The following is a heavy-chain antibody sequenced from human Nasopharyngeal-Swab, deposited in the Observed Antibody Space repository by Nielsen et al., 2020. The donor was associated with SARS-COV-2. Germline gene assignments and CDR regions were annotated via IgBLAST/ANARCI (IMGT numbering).Heavy chain of an antibody. D-gene: IGHD6-19*01. J-gene: IGHJ4*02. CDR1: GGSISSSSYY. V-gene: IGHV4-39*01. Sequence: SETLSLTCTVSGGSISSSSYYWGWIRQPPGKGLEWIGSNYYSGSTYYNPSLKSRVTISVDTSKNQFSLKLSSVTAADTAVYYCARHWVIAVAGISYFDYWGQGTLVTVSS. CDR3: ARHWVIAVAGISYFDY. CDR2: NYYSGST.